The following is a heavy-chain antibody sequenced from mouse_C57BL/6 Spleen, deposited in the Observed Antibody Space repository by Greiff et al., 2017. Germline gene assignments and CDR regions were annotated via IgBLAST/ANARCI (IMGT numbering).Heavy chain of an antibody. Sequence: EVKLMESGGGLVKPGGSLKLSCAASGFTFSDYGMHWVRQAPEKGLEWVAYISSGSGTIYYADTVKGRFNISRDNAMDTLFLQMTSLRSEDTAMYYCARPLYYGSSYYAMDYWGQGTSVTVSS. V-gene: IGHV5-17*01. CDR2: ISSGSGTI. D-gene: IGHD1-1*01. CDR1: GFTFSDYG. CDR3: ARPLYYGSSYYAMDY. J-gene: IGHJ4*01.